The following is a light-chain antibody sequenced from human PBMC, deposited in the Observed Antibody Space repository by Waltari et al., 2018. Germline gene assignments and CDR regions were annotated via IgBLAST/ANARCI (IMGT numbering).Light chain of an antibody. J-gene: IGKJ2*01. Sequence: DFVMTQTPLSLSVTPGQPASISCKSSQSLLHSDGETYLYWYLQKPGQPQQLLIYEVSKRFSGLPDRFSVSGSGTYFTPYISRVGAENVVVSYCMQSLQLPGTFGQGTKLEI. CDR1: QSLLHSDGETY. CDR2: EVS. V-gene: IGKV2D-29*01. CDR3: MQSLQLPGT.